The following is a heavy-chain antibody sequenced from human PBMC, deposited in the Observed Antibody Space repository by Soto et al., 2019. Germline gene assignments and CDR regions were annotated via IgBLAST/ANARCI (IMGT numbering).Heavy chain of an antibody. J-gene: IGHJ4*02. CDR3: ARARYSSSSRAGYYFDY. CDR1: GGSFSGYY. CDR2: INHSGST. V-gene: IGHV4-34*01. D-gene: IGHD6-13*01. Sequence: PSETLSLTCAVYGGSFSGYYWSWIRQPPGKGLEWIGEINHSGSTNYNPSLKSRVTISVDTSKNQFSLKLSSVTAADTAVYYCARARYSSSSRAGYYFDYWGQGTLVTVSS.